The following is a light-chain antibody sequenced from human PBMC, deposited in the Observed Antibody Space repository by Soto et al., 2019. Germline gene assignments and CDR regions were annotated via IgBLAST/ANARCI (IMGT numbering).Light chain of an antibody. CDR2: AAS. CDR3: QQANSFPRT. Sequence: DIPMTQSPSSVSASVGDRVTCRATQGISSWLAWYQQKPGKAPKLLIYAASSLQSGVPSRFSGSGSGTDFTLTINNLQPEDFATYYCQQANSFPRTFGPGTKVDIK. J-gene: IGKJ3*01. V-gene: IGKV1-12*01. CDR1: QGISSW.